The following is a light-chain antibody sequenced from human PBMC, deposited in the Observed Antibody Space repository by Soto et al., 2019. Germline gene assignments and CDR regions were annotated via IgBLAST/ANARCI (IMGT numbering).Light chain of an antibody. J-gene: IGKJ4*01. Sequence: DIVLTQSPGTLSLSPGERATLSCRASQSVRSRYLAWYQQKAGQAPRLLIYDASRRATGIPERFSGSGSGTDFTITISRLETEDFAVYYCQQYGSSVTFGGGTKVEIK. CDR1: QSVRSRY. V-gene: IGKV3-20*01. CDR3: QQYGSSVT. CDR2: DAS.